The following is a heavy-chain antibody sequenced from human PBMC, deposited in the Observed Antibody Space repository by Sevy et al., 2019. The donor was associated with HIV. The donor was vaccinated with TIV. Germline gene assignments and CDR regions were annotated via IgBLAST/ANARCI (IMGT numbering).Heavy chain of an antibody. D-gene: IGHD4-17*01. Sequence: SETLSLTCTVSGGSISSYYWSWIRQPPGKGLEWIGYIYYSGSTNYNPSLKSRVTISVDTSKNQFSLKLSSVTAADTAVYYCAREASYGDYARRGRFDPWGQGTMVTVSS. V-gene: IGHV4-59*01. CDR1: GGSISSYY. CDR2: IYYSGST. CDR3: AREASYGDYARRGRFDP. J-gene: IGHJ5*02.